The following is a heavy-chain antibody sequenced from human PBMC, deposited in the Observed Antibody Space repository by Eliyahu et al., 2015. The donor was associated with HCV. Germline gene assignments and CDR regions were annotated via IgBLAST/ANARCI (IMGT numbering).Heavy chain of an antibody. Sequence: QVQLQESGPGLVRPSETLSLXCTVXGXSXTTYYWSWXRQPPGKGLEWIGYIHYSGSTNYNPSLKSRVTISLDTSKNQFSLNLTSVTAADTAMYYCAXGGGGIAVTGTGGWFDPWGQGTQVTVSS. CDR1: GXSXTTYY. CDR3: AXGGGGIAVTGTGGWFDP. V-gene: IGHV4-59*01. J-gene: IGHJ5*02. CDR2: IHYSGST. D-gene: IGHD6-19*01.